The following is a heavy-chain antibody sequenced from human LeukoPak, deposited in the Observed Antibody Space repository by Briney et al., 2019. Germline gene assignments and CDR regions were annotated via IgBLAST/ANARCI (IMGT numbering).Heavy chain of an antibody. CDR1: GGSISSSSYX. J-gene: IGHJ4*02. CDR2: IYYSGST. CDR3: ARFSSGWHRDY. D-gene: IGHD6-19*01. Sequence: SETLSLTCTVSGGSISSSSYXXXXXXXXPXXGXEWIGSIYYSGSTYYXPSLKSRVTXSVDTSKNQFSLKLSSVTAADTAVYYCARFSSGWHRDYWGQGTLVTVSS. V-gene: IGHV4-39*01.